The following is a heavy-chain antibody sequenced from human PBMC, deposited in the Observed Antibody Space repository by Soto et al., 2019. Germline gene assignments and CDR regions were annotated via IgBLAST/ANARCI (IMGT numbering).Heavy chain of an antibody. CDR2: ISSSSSYI. CDR1: GFTFSSYS. CDR3: ARGWSSSRYYYYGMDV. D-gene: IGHD6-6*01. V-gene: IGHV3-21*01. Sequence: VGSLRLSCAASGFTFSSYSMNWVRQAPGKGLEWVSSISSSSSYIYYADSVKGRFTISRDNAKNSLYLQMNSLRAEDTAVYYCARGWSSSRYYYYGMDVWGQGTTVTVS. J-gene: IGHJ6*02.